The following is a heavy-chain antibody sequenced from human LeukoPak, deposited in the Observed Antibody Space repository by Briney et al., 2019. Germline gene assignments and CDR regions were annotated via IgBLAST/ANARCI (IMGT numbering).Heavy chain of an antibody. V-gene: IGHV1-18*01. CDR3: ARVSMVVTLNWFDP. J-gene: IGHJ5*02. D-gene: IGHD4-23*01. Sequence: ASVKVSCKASGYTFTSYGISWVRQAPGQGLEWMGWISAYNGNTNYAQKLQGRVTMTTDTSTSTAYMELRSLRSDDTAVYYCARVSMVVTLNWFDPWGQGTLVTVSS. CDR2: ISAYNGNT. CDR1: GYTFTSYG.